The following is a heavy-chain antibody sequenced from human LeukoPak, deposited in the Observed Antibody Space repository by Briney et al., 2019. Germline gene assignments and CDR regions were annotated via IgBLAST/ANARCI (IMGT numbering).Heavy chain of an antibody. CDR1: GGSISSSYW. CDR2: IYHGGST. J-gene: IGHJ3*02. V-gene: IGHV4-4*02. CDR3: ARFWPDIIVVVPAADAFDI. D-gene: IGHD2-2*01. Sequence: SGTLSLTCAVSGGSISSSYWWSWVRQPPGKGLEWIGEIYHGGSTNYNPSLKSRATISVDKSKNQFSLNLTSVTAADTAVYYCARFWPDIIVVVPAADAFDIWGQGTMVIVSS.